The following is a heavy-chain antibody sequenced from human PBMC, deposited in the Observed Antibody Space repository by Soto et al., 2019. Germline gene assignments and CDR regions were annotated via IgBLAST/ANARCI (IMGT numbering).Heavy chain of an antibody. CDR1: GFTFSSCD. V-gene: IGHV3-13*05. CDR3: ARGSIAAAGTNYYYGMDV. Sequence: GGSLRLSCAASGFTFSSCDMHWVRQATGKGLEWVSAIGTAGDPYYPGSVKGRFTISRENAKNSLHLQMNSLRAGDTAVYYCARGSIAAAGTNYYYGMDVWGQGTTVTVSS. D-gene: IGHD6-13*01. CDR2: IGTAGDP. J-gene: IGHJ6*02.